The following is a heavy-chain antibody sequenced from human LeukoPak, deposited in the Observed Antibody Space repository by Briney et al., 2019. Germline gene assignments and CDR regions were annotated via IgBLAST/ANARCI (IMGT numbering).Heavy chain of an antibody. CDR3: AKNGGLGYCTSTSCPFDP. J-gene: IGHJ5*02. CDR1: GFTFSNYA. Sequence: PGGSLRLSCAASGFTFSNYAMNWVRQAPGKGLEWVSGISGSGDSTHYADSVKGRFTISRDNSKNTVFLQMNSLTAEDTAVYYCAKNGGLGYCTSTSCPFDPWGQGTLVTVSS. CDR2: ISGSGDST. D-gene: IGHD2-2*01. V-gene: IGHV3-23*01.